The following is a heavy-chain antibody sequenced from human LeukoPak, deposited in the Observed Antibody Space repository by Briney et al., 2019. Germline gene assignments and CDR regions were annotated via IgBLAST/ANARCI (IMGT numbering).Heavy chain of an antibody. J-gene: IGHJ6*03. D-gene: IGHD6-13*01. Sequence: SQTLSLTCAISGDSVSINSAAWNWIRQSPSRGLEWRGRTYYRSKGYNAYAVSVKSRITINPDTSKNQFSLQLSSVTAADTAVYYCASGRSSSWNQYYYYYYYMDVWVKGTTVTVSS. CDR3: ASGRSSSWNQYYYYYYYMDV. V-gene: IGHV6-1*01. CDR1: GDSVSINSAA. CDR2: TYYRSKGYN.